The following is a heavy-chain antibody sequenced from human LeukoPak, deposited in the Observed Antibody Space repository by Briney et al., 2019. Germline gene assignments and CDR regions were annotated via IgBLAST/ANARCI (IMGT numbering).Heavy chain of an antibody. D-gene: IGHD3-10*01. V-gene: IGHV1-2*02. Sequence: GASVTVSFKASGYTFTVYYMHWVRQAPGQGLEWMGWINPNSGGTNYAQKFQGRVTMTRDTSISTAYMELSRLRSDDTAVYYCARVPELLWFGEFPYWGQGTLVTVSS. J-gene: IGHJ4*02. CDR3: ARVPELLWFGEFPY. CDR1: GYTFTVYY. CDR2: INPNSGGT.